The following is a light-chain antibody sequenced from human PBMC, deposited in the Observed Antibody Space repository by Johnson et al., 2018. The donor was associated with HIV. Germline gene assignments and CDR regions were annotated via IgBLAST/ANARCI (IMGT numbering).Light chain of an antibody. J-gene: IGLJ1*01. Sequence: QPVLTQPPSVSAAPGQTVTISCSGSSSNVGSSFVSWYRQVPGTAPKLLIYDNNKRPSGIPGRFSGSKSGTSATLGITGLQTGDEADYYCGTWDSSLSAGEAVGTGTRFTVL. CDR2: DNN. CDR1: SSNVGSSF. CDR3: GTWDSSLSAGEA. V-gene: IGLV1-51*01.